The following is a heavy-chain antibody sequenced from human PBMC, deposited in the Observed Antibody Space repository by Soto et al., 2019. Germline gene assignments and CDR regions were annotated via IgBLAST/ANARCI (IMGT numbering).Heavy chain of an antibody. Sequence: SVKVSCKASGGTFSSYAISWVRQAPGQGLEWMGGIIPIFGTANYAQKFQGRVTITADESTSTAYMEPSSLRSEDTAVYYCASSIAVGYFDYWGQGTLVTVSS. CDR3: ASSIAVGYFDY. V-gene: IGHV1-69*13. CDR1: GGTFSSYA. D-gene: IGHD6-19*01. J-gene: IGHJ4*02. CDR2: IIPIFGTA.